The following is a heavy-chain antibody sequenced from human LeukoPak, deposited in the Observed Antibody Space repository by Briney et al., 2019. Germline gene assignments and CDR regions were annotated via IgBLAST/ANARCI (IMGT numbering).Heavy chain of an antibody. CDR3: ARGRADYYGSGSYYNHYYYYGMDV. CDR2: IYTSGST. J-gene: IGHJ6*02. CDR1: GGSISSYY. Sequence: SETLSLTCTVSGGSISSYYWSWIRQPPGKGLEWIGYIYTSGSTNYNPSLKSRVTISVDTSKNQFSLKLSSVPAADTAVYYCARGRADYYGSGSYYNHYYYYGMDVWGQGTTVTVSS. D-gene: IGHD3-10*01. V-gene: IGHV4-4*09.